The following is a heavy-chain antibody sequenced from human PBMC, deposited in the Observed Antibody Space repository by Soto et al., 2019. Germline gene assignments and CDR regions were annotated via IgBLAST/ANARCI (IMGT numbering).Heavy chain of an antibody. CDR2: INAGNGNT. CDR3: ASSGGCSGGSCYYDY. Sequence: QVQLVQSGAEVKKPGASVKVSCKASGYTFTSYAMHWVRQAPGQRLEWMGWINAGNGNTKYSQKFQGRVTITRDTSASTAYMELSSLRSEDTAVYYCASSGGCSGGSCYYDYWGQGTLVTVSS. CDR1: GYTFTSYA. J-gene: IGHJ4*02. V-gene: IGHV1-3*01. D-gene: IGHD2-15*01.